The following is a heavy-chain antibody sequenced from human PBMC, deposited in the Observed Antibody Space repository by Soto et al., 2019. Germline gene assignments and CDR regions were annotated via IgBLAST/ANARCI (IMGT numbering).Heavy chain of an antibody. CDR3: AGGGVRGVITRTKDYYGMDV. Sequence: GESLKVSCKGSGYSFTSYWIGWVRQMPGKGLEWMGIIYPGDSDTRYSPSFQGQVTISADKSISTAYLQWSSLKASDTAMYYCAGGGVRGVITRTKDYYGMDVWGQGTTVTVSS. V-gene: IGHV5-51*01. J-gene: IGHJ6*02. D-gene: IGHD3-10*01. CDR1: GYSFTSYW. CDR2: IYPGDSDT.